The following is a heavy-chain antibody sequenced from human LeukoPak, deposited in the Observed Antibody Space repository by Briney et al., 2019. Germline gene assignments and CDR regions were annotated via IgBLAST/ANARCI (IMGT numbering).Heavy chain of an antibody. V-gene: IGHV4-30-2*01. CDR1: GGSISRGGYS. Sequence: NPSETLSLTCAVSGGSISRGGYSWNWIRQPLGKGLEWIGYIYHSGSTYYNPSLKSRATISIDTSKNQFSLNLSSVTAADTAVYYCAREYTLYRSGWFLDYWGQGTLVTVSS. CDR3: AREYTLYRSGWFLDY. D-gene: IGHD6-19*01. J-gene: IGHJ4*02. CDR2: IYHSGST.